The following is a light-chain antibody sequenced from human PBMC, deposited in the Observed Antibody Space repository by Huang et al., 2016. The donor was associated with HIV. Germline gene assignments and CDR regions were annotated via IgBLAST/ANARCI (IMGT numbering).Light chain of an antibody. J-gene: IGKJ1*01. CDR1: QGIGNS. CDR2: ATS. Sequence: DIQMTQSPSSLSASVGDRVTITCRASQGIGNSLAWYQQKPEKPPRLLLYATSRLESGGPSRFSGSGSGTHYTLTITALQPEDMASYYCQQYQSIPWTFGQGTKVEIK. CDR3: QQYQSIPWT. V-gene: IGKV1-NL1*01.